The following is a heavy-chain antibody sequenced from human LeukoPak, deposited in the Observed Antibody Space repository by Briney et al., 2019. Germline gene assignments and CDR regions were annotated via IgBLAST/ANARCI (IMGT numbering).Heavy chain of an antibody. V-gene: IGHV3-48*03. Sequence: GGSLRLSCAASGFTFSSYEMNWVRQAPGKGLEWVSYISSSGSTIYYADSVKGRFTISRDNSKNTLYLQMNSLRAEDTAVYYCATPYYYGSGSYWPFDYWGQGTLVTVSS. CDR2: ISSSGSTI. CDR1: GFTFSSYE. CDR3: ATPYYYGSGSYWPFDY. D-gene: IGHD3-10*01. J-gene: IGHJ4*02.